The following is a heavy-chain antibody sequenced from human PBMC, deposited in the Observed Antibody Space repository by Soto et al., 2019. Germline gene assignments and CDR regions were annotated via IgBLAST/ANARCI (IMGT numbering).Heavy chain of an antibody. CDR1: GFTFSGSA. Sequence: SLRLSCAASGFTFSGSAMHWVRQASGKGLEWVGRIRSKANSYATAYAASVKGRFTISRDDSKNTAYLQMNSLKTEDTAVYYCTRRRDGYNLYYYYGMDVWGQGTTVTVSS. CDR3: TRRRDGYNLYYYYGMDV. D-gene: IGHD5-12*01. J-gene: IGHJ6*02. V-gene: IGHV3-73*01. CDR2: IRSKANSYAT.